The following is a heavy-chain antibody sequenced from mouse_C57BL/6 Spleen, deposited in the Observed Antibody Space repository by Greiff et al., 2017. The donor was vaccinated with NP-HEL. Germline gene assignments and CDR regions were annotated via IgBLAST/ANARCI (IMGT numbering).Heavy chain of an antibody. CDR2: INYDGSST. Sequence: EVQLVESEGGLVQPGSSMKLSCTASGFTFSDYYMAWVRQVPEKGLEWVANINYDGSSTYYLDSLKSRFIISRDNAKNILYLQMSSLKSEDTATYYCARGDGYSPFDYWGQGTTLTVSS. CDR3: ARGDGYSPFDY. V-gene: IGHV5-16*01. D-gene: IGHD2-3*01. CDR1: GFTFSDYY. J-gene: IGHJ2*01.